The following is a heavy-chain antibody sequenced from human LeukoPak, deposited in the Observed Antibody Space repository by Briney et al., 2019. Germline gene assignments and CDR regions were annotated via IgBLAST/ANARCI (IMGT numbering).Heavy chain of an antibody. CDR3: ARDSGYSSGYPFDY. V-gene: IGHV3-66*01. D-gene: IGHD2-15*01. CDR1: GFTVSSNY. J-gene: IGHJ4*02. Sequence: GGSLRLSCAASGFTVSSNYMSWVRQAPGKGLEWVPVIYSGGSTYYADSVKGRFTISRDNSKNTLYLQMNSLRAEDTAVYYCARDSGYSSGYPFDYWGQGTLVTVSS. CDR2: IYSGGST.